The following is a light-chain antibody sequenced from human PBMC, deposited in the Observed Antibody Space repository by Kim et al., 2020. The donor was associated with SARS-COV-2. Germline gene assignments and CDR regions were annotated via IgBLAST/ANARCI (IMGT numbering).Light chain of an antibody. J-gene: IGLJ2*01. CDR1: SLRSYY. V-gene: IGLV3-19*01. CDR2: GKN. CDR3: NARDSNDNVV. Sequence: VALGQTVRITCQGGSLRSYYATWYQQMPGQAPILVTYGKNNRPSGIPDRFSGSSSGNTASLTITGTQAGDEADYYCNARDSNDNVVFGGGTQLTVL.